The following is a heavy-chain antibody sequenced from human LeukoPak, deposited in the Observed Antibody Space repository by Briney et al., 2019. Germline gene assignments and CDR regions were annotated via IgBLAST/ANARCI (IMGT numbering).Heavy chain of an antibody. CDR3: ARATMVRGVTPRAYYYYGMDV. CDR2: IYYSGST. J-gene: IGHJ6*02. V-gene: IGHV4-59*01. CDR1: GGSISSYY. Sequence: PSETLSLTCTVSGGSISSYYWSWIRQPPGKGLEWIGYIYYSGSTNYNPSLKSRVTISVDTSKNQFSLKLSPVTAADTAVYYCARATMVRGVTPRAYYYYGMDVWGQGTTVTVSS. D-gene: IGHD3-10*01.